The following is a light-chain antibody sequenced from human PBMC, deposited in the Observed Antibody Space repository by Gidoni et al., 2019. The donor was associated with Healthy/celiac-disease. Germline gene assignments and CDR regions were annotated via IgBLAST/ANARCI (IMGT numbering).Light chain of an antibody. CDR2: KDS. Sequence: SYQLTQPPSESLSPGQTARITCSGHALPKQYAYWYQQKPGQAPVLVIYKDSDRPSGIPERFSGSSSGTTVTLTISGVQAEDEADYYCQSADSSGPYVVFGGGTKLTVL. J-gene: IGLJ2*01. V-gene: IGLV3-25*03. CDR3: QSADSSGPYVV. CDR1: ALPKQY.